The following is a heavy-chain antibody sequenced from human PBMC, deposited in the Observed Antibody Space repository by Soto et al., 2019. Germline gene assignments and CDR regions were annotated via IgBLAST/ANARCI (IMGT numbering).Heavy chain of an antibody. V-gene: IGHV3-30-3*01. CDR3: VKGGWLDF. CDR1: GFTFSRCA. D-gene: IGHD3-16*01. J-gene: IGHJ5*01. CDR2: MSYDGSNK. Sequence: PGGSLRLSCAASGFTFSRCAMHWVRQAPGKGLEWVAVMSYDGSNKHYADSVKGRFTISRDNSKHTLYLQMNSLTAEDTAVYACVKGGWLDFWGQGTLVTVSS.